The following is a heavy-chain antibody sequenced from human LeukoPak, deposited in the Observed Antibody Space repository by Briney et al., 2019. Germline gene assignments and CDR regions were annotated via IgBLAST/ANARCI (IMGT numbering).Heavy chain of an antibody. J-gene: IGHJ5*02. CDR1: GYTLTELS. V-gene: IGHV1-24*01. CDR2: FDPEDGET. CDR3: ATGGTLYYDILTGYHWENWFDP. D-gene: IGHD3-9*01. Sequence: GASVKVSCKVSGYTLTELSMHWVRQAPGKGLEWMGGFDPEDGETIYAQKFQGRVTMTEDTSTDTAYMELSSLRSEDTAVYYCATGGTLYYDILTGYHWENWFDPWGQGTLVTVSS.